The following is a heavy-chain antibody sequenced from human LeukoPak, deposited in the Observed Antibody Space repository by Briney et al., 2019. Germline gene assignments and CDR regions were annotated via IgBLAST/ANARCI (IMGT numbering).Heavy chain of an antibody. V-gene: IGHV3-64*01. CDR2: ISSNGGST. CDR1: GFTFSSYA. Sequence: GGSLRLSCAASGFTFSSYAMHWVRQAPGKGLEYVSAISSNGGSTYYANSVKGRFTISRDNSKNTLYLQMGSLRAEDMAVYYCARGGSGYCSSTSCFGFDYWGQETLVTVSS. CDR3: ARGGSGYCSSTSCFGFDY. J-gene: IGHJ4*02. D-gene: IGHD2-2*01.